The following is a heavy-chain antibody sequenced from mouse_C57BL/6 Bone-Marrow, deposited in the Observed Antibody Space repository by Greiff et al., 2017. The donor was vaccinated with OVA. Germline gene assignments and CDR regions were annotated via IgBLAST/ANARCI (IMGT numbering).Heavy chain of an antibody. CDR3: ARRDGNLPWFAY. Sequence: DVHLVESGGDLVKPGGSLKLSCAASGFTFSSYGMSWVRQTPDKRLEWVATISSGGSYTYYPDSVKGRFTISRDNAKNTLYLQMSSLKSEDTAMYYCARRDGNLPWFAYWGQGTLVTVSA. J-gene: IGHJ3*01. CDR2: ISSGGSYT. V-gene: IGHV5-6*02. D-gene: IGHD2-1*01. CDR1: GFTFSSYG.